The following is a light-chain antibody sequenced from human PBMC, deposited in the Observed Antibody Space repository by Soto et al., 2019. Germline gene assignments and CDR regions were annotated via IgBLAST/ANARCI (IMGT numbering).Light chain of an antibody. CDR1: QSIGNY. J-gene: IGKJ1*01. V-gene: IGKV1-39*01. CDR3: QQRYNGPTWT. Sequence: DIQMTQSPSSLSASVGDRVTSTCRASQSIGNYLHWYQQKPVKAPKLLIYAVSSWQTGVPSRFSGSGSGTDFTLTISSLQPEDFATLYCQQRYNGPTWTFGQGTKVEIK. CDR2: AVS.